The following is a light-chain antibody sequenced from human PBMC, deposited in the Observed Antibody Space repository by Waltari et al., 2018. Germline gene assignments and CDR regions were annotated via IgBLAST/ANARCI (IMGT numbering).Light chain of an antibody. Sequence: EIVLTQSPGTLSLSPGARATLSCRASQSVSRTLAWYQQKPGQAPRLLIYGASTRATGSPERFSGGVSGTDVSLTISRLEPEDFAVYYCQHYVRLPVTFGQGTKVEIK. CDR3: QHYVRLPVT. J-gene: IGKJ1*01. CDR2: GAS. V-gene: IGKV3-20*01. CDR1: QSVSRT.